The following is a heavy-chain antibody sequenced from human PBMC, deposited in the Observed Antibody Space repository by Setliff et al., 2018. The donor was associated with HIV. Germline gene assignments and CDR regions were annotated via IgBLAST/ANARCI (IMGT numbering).Heavy chain of an antibody. D-gene: IGHD3-10*01. V-gene: IGHV4-39*01. CDR3: ASLDGSESPYIYYYYMDV. CDR2: INYRGHT. J-gene: IGHJ6*03. CDR1: GGSISTSRYY. Sequence: SETLSLTCTVSGGSISTSRYYWGWIRQPPGKGLEWIGSINYRGHTYYNPSLKSRAAISVDTSKNQISLKLSSVTAADPAVYYCASLDGSESPYIYYYYMDVWGKGTAVTVSS.